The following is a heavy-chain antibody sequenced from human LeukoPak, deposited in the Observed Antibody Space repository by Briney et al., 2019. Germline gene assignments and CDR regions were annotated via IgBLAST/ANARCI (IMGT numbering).Heavy chain of an antibody. V-gene: IGHV1-18*01. D-gene: IGHD4-17*01. CDR3: ARDLDYGDYTSNESFDY. CDR2: ISTYSDKT. CDR1: GYSFTSYG. J-gene: IGHJ4*02. Sequence: ASVNVSCKASGYSFTSYGLSWVRQAPGQGLEWMGWISTYSDKTNYAQKLQGRVTMTTDTSTSTAYMELRSLRSDDTAVYYCARDLDYGDYTSNESFDYWGQGTLVTVSS.